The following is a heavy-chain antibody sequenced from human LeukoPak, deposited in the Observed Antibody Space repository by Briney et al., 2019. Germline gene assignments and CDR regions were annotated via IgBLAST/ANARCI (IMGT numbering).Heavy chain of an antibody. J-gene: IGHJ4*02. CDR1: GFTFDDYA. D-gene: IGHD1-26*01. Sequence: GGSLRLSCAASGFTFDDYAMHWVRQAPGKDLEWVSLISGDGGSTYYADSVKGRFTISRDNSKNSLYLQMNSLRTEDTALYYCAKDTWELPTSLSRYGDFDYWGQGTLVTVSS. CDR3: AKDTWELPTSLSRYGDFDY. V-gene: IGHV3-43*02. CDR2: ISGDGGST.